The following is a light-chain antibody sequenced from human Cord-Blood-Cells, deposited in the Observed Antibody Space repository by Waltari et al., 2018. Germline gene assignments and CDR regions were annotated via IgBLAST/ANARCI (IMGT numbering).Light chain of an antibody. V-gene: IGLV2-14*03. CDR2: DVS. J-gene: IGLJ3*02. CDR3: SSYTSSRV. Sequence: QSALTQPASVSGSPGQSITISCTGTSSDVGGYNYVSWYQQHPGKAPKLMIYDVSNRPSGVSNRFSGSKSGNTASLTISGLQAEDEADYYCSSYTSSRVFGGGTKLIVL. CDR1: SSDVGGYNY.